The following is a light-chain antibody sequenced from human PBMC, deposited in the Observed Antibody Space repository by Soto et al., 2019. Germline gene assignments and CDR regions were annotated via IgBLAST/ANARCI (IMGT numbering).Light chain of an antibody. CDR2: RNN. J-gene: IGLJ1*01. CDR3: AAWDDSLSGHYV. Sequence: QSVLTQPPSASGTPGQRVTISCSGSTSNIGTNYVYWYHQLPGTAPKLLISRNNQRPSGVPGRFSGSKSGTSASLAISGLRSEDEGDYYCAAWDDSLSGHYVFGTGTKVTV. V-gene: IGLV1-47*01. CDR1: TSNIGTNY.